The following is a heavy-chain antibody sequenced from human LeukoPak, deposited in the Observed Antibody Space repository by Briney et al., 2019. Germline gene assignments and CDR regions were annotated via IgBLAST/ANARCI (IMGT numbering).Heavy chain of an antibody. CDR2: IYHSGST. Sequence: PSQTLSLTCTVSGGSISSGGYYWSWIRQPPGEGLGWIGYIYHSGSTYCNPSLKSRVTISVDRSKKQFSLKLTSVTAADTAVYYCAEASDYCSSTSCYIGPFDYWGQGTLVTVSS. V-gene: IGHV4-30-2*01. CDR3: AEASDYCSSTSCYIGPFDY. D-gene: IGHD2-2*02. CDR1: GGSISSGGYY. J-gene: IGHJ4*02.